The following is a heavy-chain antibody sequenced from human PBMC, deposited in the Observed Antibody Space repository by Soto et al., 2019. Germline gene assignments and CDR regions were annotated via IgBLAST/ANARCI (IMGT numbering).Heavy chain of an antibody. CDR1: GGSISSGDYY. D-gene: IGHD6-13*01. CDR2: IYYSGST. Sequence: SETLSLTCTVSGGSISSGDYYWSWIRQPPGKGLEWIGYIYYSGSTYYNPSLKSRVTISVDTSKNQFSLKLSSVTAADTAVYYCARVSRIEAAGRGGSNRFDPWGQGTLVTVSS. V-gene: IGHV4-30-4*01. CDR3: ARVSRIEAAGRGGSNRFDP. J-gene: IGHJ5*02.